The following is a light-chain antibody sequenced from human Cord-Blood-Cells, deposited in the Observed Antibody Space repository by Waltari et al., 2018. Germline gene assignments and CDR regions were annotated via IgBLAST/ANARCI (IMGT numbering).Light chain of an antibody. CDR2: SNN. Sequence: QSVLTQPPSASGTPGRRVTISCSGSSSHIGRNTVNWYQQLPGTAPKLLIYSNNQRPSGVPDRFSGSKSGTSASLAISGLQSEDEADYYCAAWDDSLNGNWVFGGGTKLTVL. J-gene: IGLJ3*02. CDR1: SSHIGRNT. V-gene: IGLV1-44*01. CDR3: AAWDDSLNGNWV.